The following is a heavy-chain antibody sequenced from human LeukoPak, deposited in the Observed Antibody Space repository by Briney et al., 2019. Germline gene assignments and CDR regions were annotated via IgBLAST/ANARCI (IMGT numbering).Heavy chain of an antibody. D-gene: IGHD3-9*01. CDR3: ATLLRYFDWPKSGDAFDI. CDR1: GYTFTSYG. J-gene: IGHJ3*02. Sequence: ASVKVSCKASGYTFTSYGISWVRQAPGQGLEWMGWISAYNGNTNYAQKLQGRVTMTTDTSTSTAYMELRSLRSDDTAVYYCATLLRYFDWPKSGDAFDIWGQGTMVTVSS. CDR2: ISAYNGNT. V-gene: IGHV1-18*01.